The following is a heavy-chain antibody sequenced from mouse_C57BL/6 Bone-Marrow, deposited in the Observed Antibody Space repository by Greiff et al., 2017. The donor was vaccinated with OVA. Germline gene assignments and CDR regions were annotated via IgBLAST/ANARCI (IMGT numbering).Heavy chain of an antibody. V-gene: IGHV10-3*01. Sequence: EVKLMESGGGLVQPKGSLKLSCAASGFTFNTYAMHWVRQAPGKGLEWVARIRSKSSNYATYYADSVKDRFTISRDDSQSMLYLQMNNLKTEDTAMYYCVSEGGYCADWYFDVWGTGTTVTVSS. CDR3: VSEGGYCADWYFDV. J-gene: IGHJ1*03. D-gene: IGHD2-3*01. CDR2: IRSKSSNYAT. CDR1: GFTFNTYA.